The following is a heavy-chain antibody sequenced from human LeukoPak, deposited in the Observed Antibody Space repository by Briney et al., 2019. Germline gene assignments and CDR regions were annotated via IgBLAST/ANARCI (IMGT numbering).Heavy chain of an antibody. Sequence: GGSLRLSCVASGFTVSSYAMSWVRQAPGKGLEWVSAISGSGGSTYYADSVKGRFTISRDNSKNTLYLQMNSLRAEDTAVYYCAKDSNCGGDCHGGYYYYYYMDVWGKGTTVTISS. CDR3: AKDSNCGGDCHGGYYYYYYMDV. CDR1: GFTVSSYA. V-gene: IGHV3-23*01. CDR2: ISGSGGST. D-gene: IGHD2-21*02. J-gene: IGHJ6*03.